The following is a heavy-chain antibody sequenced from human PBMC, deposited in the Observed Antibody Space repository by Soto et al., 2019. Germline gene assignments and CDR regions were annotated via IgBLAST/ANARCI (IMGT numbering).Heavy chain of an antibody. Sequence: PGGSLRLSCAASGFTFSGSAMHWVRQASGKGLEWVGRIRSKANSYATAYAASVKGRFTISRDDSKNTAYLQMNSLRAEDTAVYYCAKETSGSGSYYTKAYYYYGMDVWGQGTTVTVSS. D-gene: IGHD3-10*01. J-gene: IGHJ6*02. CDR3: AKETSGSGSYYTKAYYYYGMDV. V-gene: IGHV3-73*01. CDR1: GFTFSGSA. CDR2: IRSKANSYAT.